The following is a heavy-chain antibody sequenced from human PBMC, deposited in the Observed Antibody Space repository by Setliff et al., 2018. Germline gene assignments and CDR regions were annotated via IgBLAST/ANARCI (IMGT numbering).Heavy chain of an antibody. J-gene: IGHJ4*02. CDR3: ARDLGHGGDSDY. CDR1: GGSISNSNNP. V-gene: IGHV4-39*07. CDR2: IYYSGST. D-gene: IGHD2-21*02. Sequence: PSETLSLTCTVSGGSISNSNNPWGWIRQPPGKGLEWIGSIYYSGSTYYNPSLKSRVTISVDTSKNQFSLKLSSVTAADTAVYYCARDLGHGGDSDYWGQGILVTVSS.